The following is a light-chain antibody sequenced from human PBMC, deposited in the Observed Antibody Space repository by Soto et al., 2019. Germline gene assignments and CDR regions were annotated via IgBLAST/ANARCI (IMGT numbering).Light chain of an antibody. Sequence: DLQMTQSPSSVSASVGDRVTITCRASQGISSWLAWYQKKPGKAPNLLIYAASSLQSGVPSRFSGSESGTDFTLTISSLQPEDCAIYFCQQANSFPITFGQGTRLEI. CDR1: QGISSW. CDR3: QQANSFPIT. CDR2: AAS. V-gene: IGKV1-12*01. J-gene: IGKJ5*01.